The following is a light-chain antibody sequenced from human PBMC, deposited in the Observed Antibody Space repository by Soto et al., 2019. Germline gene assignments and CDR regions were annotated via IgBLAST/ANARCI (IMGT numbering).Light chain of an antibody. J-gene: IGKJ5*01. CDR1: QSLLHSNGYTY. CDR2: LGS. Sequence: DIVMTQSPLSLPVTPGEPASISCRSSQSLLHSNGYTYLDWYLQKPGQSPQVLIFLGSNRASGVPDRFSGSVSGTDFTLKIRRVEAEDVGLYYCMQALQTPITFGQGTRLEIK. V-gene: IGKV2-28*01. CDR3: MQALQTPIT.